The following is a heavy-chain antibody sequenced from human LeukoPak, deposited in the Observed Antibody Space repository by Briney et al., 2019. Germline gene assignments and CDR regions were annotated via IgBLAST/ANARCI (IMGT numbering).Heavy chain of an antibody. V-gene: IGHV4-39*01. D-gene: IGHD2-2*01. CDR2: IYYSGRT. CDR3: AITPRGYCSSTSCAHRDY. Sequence: PSETLSLTCTVSGGSISSSSYYWGWIRQPPGKGLERIGSIYYSGRTYDNPSLKSRVTISVDTSKNPFSLKLSSVTAADTAVYYCAITPRGYCSSTSCAHRDYWGQGTLVTVSS. J-gene: IGHJ4*02. CDR1: GGSISSSSYY.